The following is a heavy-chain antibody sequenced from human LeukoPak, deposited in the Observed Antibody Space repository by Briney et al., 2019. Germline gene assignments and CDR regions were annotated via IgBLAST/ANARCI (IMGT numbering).Heavy chain of an antibody. CDR1: GGSFSGYH. Sequence: SETLSLTCAVYGGSFSGYHWSWIRQPPGKGLEWIGEINHSGSTNYNPSLKSRVTISVDTSKNQFSLKLSSVTAADTAVYYCARVFGMDSSSWYVYYYYYMDVWGKGTTVTVSS. J-gene: IGHJ6*03. V-gene: IGHV4-34*01. CDR2: INHSGST. D-gene: IGHD6-13*01. CDR3: ARVFGMDSSSWYVYYYYYMDV.